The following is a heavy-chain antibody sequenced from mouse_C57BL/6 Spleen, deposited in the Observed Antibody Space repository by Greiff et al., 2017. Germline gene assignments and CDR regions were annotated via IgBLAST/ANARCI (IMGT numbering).Heavy chain of an antibody. CDR1: GYSFTSYY. Sequence: QVQLQQSGPELVKPGASVKISCKASGYSFTSYYIHWVKQRPGQGLEWIGWIYPGSGNTKYNEKFKGKATLTADTSSSTAYMQLSSLTSEDSAVYDCARRDYGIDMDCWGQGTSVTVSS. V-gene: IGHV1-66*01. D-gene: IGHD1-1*01. J-gene: IGHJ4*01. CDR2: IYPGSGNT. CDR3: ARRDYGIDMDC.